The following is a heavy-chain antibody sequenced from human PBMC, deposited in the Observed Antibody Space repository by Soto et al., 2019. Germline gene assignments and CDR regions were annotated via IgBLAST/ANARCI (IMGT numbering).Heavy chain of an antibody. CDR2: INAGNGNT. Sequence: ASVKVSCKASGYTFTSYAMHWVRQAPGQRLEWMGWINAGNGNTKYSQKFQGRVTITRDTSASTAYMELSSLRSEDTAVYYCARGGSYCTNGVCYMIYFDYWGQGTLVTVSS. V-gene: IGHV1-3*01. CDR1: GYTFTSYA. D-gene: IGHD2-8*01. J-gene: IGHJ4*02. CDR3: ARGGSYCTNGVCYMIYFDY.